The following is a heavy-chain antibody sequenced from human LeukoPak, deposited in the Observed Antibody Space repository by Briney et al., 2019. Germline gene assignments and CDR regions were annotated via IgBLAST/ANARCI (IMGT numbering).Heavy chain of an antibody. CDR1: GFTFSSYG. Sequence: GGSLRLSCAASGFTFSSYGMHWVRQAPGKGLEWVAVIWYDGSNKYYADSVKGRFTISRDNSKNTLYLQMNSLRAEDTAVYYCARGLKWLRSSFGWFDPWGQGTLVTVSS. V-gene: IGHV3-33*01. CDR3: ARGLKWLRSSFGWFDP. D-gene: IGHD5-12*01. CDR2: IWYDGSNK. J-gene: IGHJ5*02.